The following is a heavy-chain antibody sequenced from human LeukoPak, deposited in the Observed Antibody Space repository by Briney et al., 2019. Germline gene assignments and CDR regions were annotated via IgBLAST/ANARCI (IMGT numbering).Heavy chain of an antibody. CDR1: GGSISSYY. D-gene: IGHD6-13*01. Sequence: KPSETLSLTCTVSGGSISSYYWSWIRQPAGKGLEWLGRIYTSGSTNYNPSLKGRVTMSVDTSKNQFSLRLSSVTAADTAVYYCARGAQYSSNWYWDYWGQGTLVTVSS. V-gene: IGHV4-4*07. CDR2: IYTSGST. J-gene: IGHJ4*02. CDR3: ARGAQYSSNWYWDY.